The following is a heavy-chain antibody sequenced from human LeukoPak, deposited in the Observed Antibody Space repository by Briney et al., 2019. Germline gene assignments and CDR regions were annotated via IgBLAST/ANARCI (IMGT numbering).Heavy chain of an antibody. V-gene: IGHV4-61*02. CDR1: GGSISSGSYY. CDR3: ARAHSYYYYYMDV. J-gene: IGHJ6*03. Sequence: SQTLSLTCTVSGGSISSGSYYWSWIRQPAGKGLEWIGRIYTSGSTNYNPSLKSRVTISVDTSKNQFSLKLSSVTAADTAVYYCARAHSYYYYYMDVWGKGTTVTVSS. CDR2: IYTSGST.